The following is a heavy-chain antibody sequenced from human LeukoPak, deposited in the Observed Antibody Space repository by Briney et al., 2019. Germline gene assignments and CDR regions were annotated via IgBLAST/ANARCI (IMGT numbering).Heavy chain of an antibody. CDR2: VNHSGST. CDR1: GGSFSGYY. J-gene: IGHJ4*02. V-gene: IGHV4-34*01. D-gene: IGHD3-22*01. CDR3: ARGSYYYDSSGYPYDY. Sequence: PSETLSLTCAVYGGSFSGYYWSWIRQPPGKGLEWIGEVNHSGSTNYNPSLKSRVTISVDTSKSQFSLKLSSVTAADTAVYYCARGSYYYDSSGYPYDYWGQGTLVTVSS.